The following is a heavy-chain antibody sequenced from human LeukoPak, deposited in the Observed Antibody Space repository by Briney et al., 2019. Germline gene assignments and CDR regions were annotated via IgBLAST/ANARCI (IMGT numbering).Heavy chain of an antibody. J-gene: IGHJ4*02. CDR2: IYHRGST. V-gene: IGHV4-39*01. CDR3: ARRGWDILFDF. Sequence: SETLSLTCTVSGDSISSNSYYWGRLRQTPGKGLEWIGSIYHRGSTYYNPSLKSRVTISVDTSKNQFSLKMRSVTAADTAVYYCARRGWDILFDFWGQGTLVTVSS. CDR1: GDSISSNSYY. D-gene: IGHD1-26*01.